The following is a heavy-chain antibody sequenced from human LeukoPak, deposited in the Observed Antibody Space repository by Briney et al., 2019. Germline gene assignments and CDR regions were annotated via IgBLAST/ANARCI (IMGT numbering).Heavy chain of an antibody. CDR1: GYTFTGYY. CDR3: ARVGVVPAAIGAFDI. CDR2: INPNSGGT. J-gene: IGHJ3*02. Sequence: ASVKFSCKASGYTFTGYYMHWVRQAPGQGLEWMGWINPNSGGTNYAQKFQGRVTMTRDTSISTAYMELSRLRSDDTAVYYCARVGVVPAAIGAFDIWGQGTMVTVSS. V-gene: IGHV1-2*02. D-gene: IGHD2-2*01.